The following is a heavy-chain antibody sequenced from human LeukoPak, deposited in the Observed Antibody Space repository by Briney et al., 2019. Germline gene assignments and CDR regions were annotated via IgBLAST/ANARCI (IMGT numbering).Heavy chain of an antibody. CDR2: IYHSGST. CDR3: ARAMEWELLHWFDP. D-gene: IGHD1-26*01. V-gene: IGHV4-38-2*02. J-gene: IGHJ5*02. CDR1: GYSISRGYY. Sequence: KTSETLSLTCTVSGYSISRGYYWGWIRQPPGRGLEWIGSIYHSGSTYYNPSLKSRVTISVDTSKNQFSLKLSSVTAADTAVYYCARAMEWELLHWFDPWGQGTLVTVSS.